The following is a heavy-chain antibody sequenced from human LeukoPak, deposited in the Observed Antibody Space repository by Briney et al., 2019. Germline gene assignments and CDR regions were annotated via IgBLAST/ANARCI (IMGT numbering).Heavy chain of an antibody. J-gene: IGHJ4*02. V-gene: IGHV1-18*04. D-gene: IGHD5-18*01. CDR3: ARGGRGYSYSPFDY. CDR1: GYTFTSYA. Sequence: RASVKVSCKASGYTFTSYAMHWVRQAPGQGLEWMGWISGYNHNTRYAQKFQGRVTLTTDTSASTAYMDLRSLTSDDTAVYYCARGGRGYSYSPFDYWGQGSLVTVSS. CDR2: ISGYNHNT.